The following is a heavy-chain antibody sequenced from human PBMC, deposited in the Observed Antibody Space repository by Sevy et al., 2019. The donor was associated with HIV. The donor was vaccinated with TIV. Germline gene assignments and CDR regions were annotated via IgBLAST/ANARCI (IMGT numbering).Heavy chain of an antibody. CDR1: RFTFSSYG. D-gene: IGHD6-13*01. J-gene: IGHJ3*01. CDR3: ARDVAAAGTTAFDV. V-gene: IGHV3-33*01. CDR2: IWYDGKIK. Sequence: GGSLRLSCAASRFTFSSYGMHWVRQAPGKGLEWVAVIWYDGKIKYYEDSVKGRFTISRDNSKNTLYLEMNSLRAEDTAVYYCARDVAAAGTTAFDVWGQGTMVTVSS.